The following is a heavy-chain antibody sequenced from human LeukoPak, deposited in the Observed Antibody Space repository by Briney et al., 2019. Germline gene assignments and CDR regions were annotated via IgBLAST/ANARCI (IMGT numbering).Heavy chain of an antibody. D-gene: IGHD3-10*01. CDR3: AREFGELLWFGDRQGWFDP. Sequence: SETLSLTCTVSGGSISSSSYYWGWIRQPPGKGLEWIGSIYYSGSTYYNPSLKSRVTISVDTSKNQFSLKLSSVTAADTAVYYCAREFGELLWFGDRQGWFDPWGQGTLVTVSS. CDR1: GGSISSSSYY. J-gene: IGHJ5*02. CDR2: IYYSGST. V-gene: IGHV4-39*07.